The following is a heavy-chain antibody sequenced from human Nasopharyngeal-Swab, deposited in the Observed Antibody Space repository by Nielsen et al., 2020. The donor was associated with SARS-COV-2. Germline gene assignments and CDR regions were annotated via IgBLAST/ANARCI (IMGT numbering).Heavy chain of an antibody. Sequence: GGSLRLSCAASGFTFSHAWMTWVRQAPGKGLEWVASIRQDGAEIYYVDSVKGRFAISRDNAKNSLYLQMNSLRADDTALYYCARGGIVGASTYWYFDVWGRGTPVTVSS. CDR1: GFTFSHAW. V-gene: IGHV3-7*03. J-gene: IGHJ2*01. CDR3: ARGGIVGASTYWYFDV. D-gene: IGHD1-26*01. CDR2: IRQDGAEI.